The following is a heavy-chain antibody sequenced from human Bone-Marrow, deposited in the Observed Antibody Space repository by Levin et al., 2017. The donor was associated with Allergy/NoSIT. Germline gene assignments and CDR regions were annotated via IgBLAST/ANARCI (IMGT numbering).Heavy chain of an antibody. Sequence: GGSLRLSCKGSGYTFNNYWIAWVRQIPGKGLEWMGSFHPADSESKNNPSFQGQVTISADTSITTAYLQWGSLKASDSAIYYCARHGGFCSGGRCYGGNYCADVDVWGQGTTVTVSS. D-gene: IGHD2-15*01. CDR3: ARHGGFCSGGRCYGGNYCADVDV. CDR2: FHPADSES. J-gene: IGHJ6*02. CDR1: GYTFNNYW. V-gene: IGHV5-51*01.